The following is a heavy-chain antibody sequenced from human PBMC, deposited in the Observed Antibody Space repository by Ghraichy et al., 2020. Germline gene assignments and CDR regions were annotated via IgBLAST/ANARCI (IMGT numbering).Heavy chain of an antibody. CDR1: GFTFSSHA. Sequence: GGSLRLSCAASGFTFSSHAMSWVRLAPGKGLEWVSGISGSGGSTYYVDSVKGRFTISRDNSKNTLYLQMNSLRGEDTAVYYCATRPYYDILTGYGGLDFWGQGTLVTVSS. J-gene: IGHJ4*02. D-gene: IGHD3-9*01. V-gene: IGHV3-23*01. CDR2: ISGSGGST. CDR3: ATRPYYDILTGYGGLDF.